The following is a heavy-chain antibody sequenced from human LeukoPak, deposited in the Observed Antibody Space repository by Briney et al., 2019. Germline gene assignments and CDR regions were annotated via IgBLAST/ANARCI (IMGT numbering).Heavy chain of an antibody. V-gene: IGHV3-23*01. CDR2: ISGSGGST. J-gene: IGHJ5*02. CDR3: SKELTP. CDR1: GFTFSSCA. Sequence: GGSLRLSCAASGFTFSSCAMSWVRQAPGKGLEWVSAISGSGGSTYYTDSVKGRFTISRDNSKNTLYLQMNTLRVEDTAMYFCSKELTPGGQGTLVTVSS.